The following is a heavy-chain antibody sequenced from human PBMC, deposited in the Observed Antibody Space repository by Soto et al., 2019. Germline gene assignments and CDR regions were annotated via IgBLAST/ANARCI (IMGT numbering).Heavy chain of an antibody. CDR1: GGSFSDSY. Sequence: LSLTCAVFGGSFSDSYWSWIRQSPGKGLEWIGEITSSGTTYYNPSLKSRVTISGDTSKNQFSLEVRSVTAADTAVYYCARGRPAIATRWFDSWGQGTLVTVSS. V-gene: IGHV4-34*01. CDR2: ITSSGTT. J-gene: IGHJ5*01. D-gene: IGHD1-1*01. CDR3: ARGRPAIATRWFDS.